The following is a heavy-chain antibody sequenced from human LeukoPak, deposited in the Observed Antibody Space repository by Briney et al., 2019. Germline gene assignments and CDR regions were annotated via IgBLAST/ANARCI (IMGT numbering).Heavy chain of an antibody. V-gene: IGHV3-74*01. CDR2: SSADGSSA. D-gene: IGHD2-15*01. CDR1: GFALSGYW. CDR3: TRVVVGATGLFDS. J-gene: IGHJ4*02. Sequence: GGSLRLSCTASGFALSGYWMHWVRHAPGKGLVWVSRSSADGSSAVYADFVKGRFTISRDNARNTLYLQMNSLRPEDTATYFCTRVVVGATGLFDSWGQGTLVTVSS.